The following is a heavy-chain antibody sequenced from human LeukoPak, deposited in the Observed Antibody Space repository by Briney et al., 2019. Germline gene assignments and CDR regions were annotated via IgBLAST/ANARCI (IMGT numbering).Heavy chain of an antibody. V-gene: IGHV4-30-4*01. CDR2: IYHTGSF. Sequence: SQTLSFTCTVSGGSISSGDYYWSWIRQPPGKGLEWIGFIYHTGSFHYNPSLKSRVTISVDTSKNQFSLNLRSVTAADTAVYFCGREPRIVGTTSVWYYGHYWGQGTLVTVSS. CDR3: GREPRIVGTTSVWYYGHY. D-gene: IGHD1-26*01. CDR1: GGSISSGDYY. J-gene: IGHJ4*02.